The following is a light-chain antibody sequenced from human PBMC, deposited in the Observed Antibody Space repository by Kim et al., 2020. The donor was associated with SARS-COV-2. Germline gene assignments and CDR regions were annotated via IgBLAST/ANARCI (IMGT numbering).Light chain of an antibody. Sequence: GQSVTISCTGTSSDVGGYNYVSWYQQHPGKAPNLMIYDVSKRPSGVPGRFSGSKSGNTASLTISGLQAEDEADYYCCSYAGSYTWVFGGGTQLTVL. CDR2: DVS. J-gene: IGLJ3*02. V-gene: IGLV2-11*01. CDR3: CSYAGSYTWV. CDR1: SSDVGGYNY.